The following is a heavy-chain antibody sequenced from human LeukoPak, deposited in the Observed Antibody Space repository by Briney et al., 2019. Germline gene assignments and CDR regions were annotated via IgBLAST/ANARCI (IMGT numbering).Heavy chain of an antibody. V-gene: IGHV3-48*03. Sequence: GGSLRLSCAASGFTFSSYEMNWVRRAPGKGLEWVSYISSSGSTIYYADSVKGRFTISRDNAKNSLYLQMNSLRAEDTAVYYCARDAGACSSLYGCPFDYWGQETLVTVSS. CDR2: ISSSGSTI. CDR3: ARDAGACSSLYGCPFDY. D-gene: IGHD6-13*01. CDR1: GFTFSSYE. J-gene: IGHJ4*02.